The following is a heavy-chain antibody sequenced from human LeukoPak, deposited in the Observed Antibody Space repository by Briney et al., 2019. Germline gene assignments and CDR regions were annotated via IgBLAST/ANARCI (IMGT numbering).Heavy chain of an antibody. CDR1: GFTFTTSW. V-gene: IGHV3-21*01. D-gene: IGHD3-10*01. J-gene: IGHJ4*02. CDR3: VRRGDY. Sequence: GGSLRLSCAASGFTFTTSWMHWVRQAPGKGLEWVSSISRNSIYIYYADSVKGRFTISRDNAKNLLYLRMNSLRAEDTAVYYCVRRGDYWGQGTLVTVSS. CDR2: ISRNSIYI.